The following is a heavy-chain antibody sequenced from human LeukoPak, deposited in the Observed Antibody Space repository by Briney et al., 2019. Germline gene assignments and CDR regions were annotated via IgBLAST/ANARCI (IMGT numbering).Heavy chain of an antibody. CDR2: IYYSGST. J-gene: IGHJ4*02. Sequence: SETLSLTCTVSGGSISSYYWSWIRQPPGKGLKWIGYIYYSGSTNYNPSLKSRVTISVDTSKNQFSLKLSSVTAADTAVYYCAAGGYSGYDYDYWGQGTLVTVSS. CDR3: AAGGYSGYDYDY. CDR1: GGSISSYY. V-gene: IGHV4-59*08. D-gene: IGHD5-12*01.